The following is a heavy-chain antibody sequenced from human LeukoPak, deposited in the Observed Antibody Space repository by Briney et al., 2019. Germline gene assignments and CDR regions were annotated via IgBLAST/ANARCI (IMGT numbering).Heavy chain of an antibody. CDR1: GGSFSGYY. CDR3: AIDYMTGTGNAGGY. J-gene: IGHJ4*02. CDR2: INHSGST. D-gene: IGHD3/OR15-3a*01. Sequence: PSETLSLTCAVYGGSFSGYYWSWIRQPPGKGLEWIGEINHSGSTNYNPSLKSRVTLSVDTSKKQFSLKLNSVTAADTAVYYCAIDYMTGTGNAGGYWGQGTLVTVSS. V-gene: IGHV4-34*01.